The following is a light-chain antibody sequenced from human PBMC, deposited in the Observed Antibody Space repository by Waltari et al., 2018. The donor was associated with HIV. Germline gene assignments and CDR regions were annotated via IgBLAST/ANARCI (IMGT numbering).Light chain of an antibody. CDR3: QQYGSSSWT. Sequence: DSVLTQSPGTLSLSPGDRATLSCRAGQSVSRSYLAWYQQQPGQAPRLLIYGASTRATGIPDRFSGSGSGTDFTLTISRLEPEDFAVYYCQQYGSSSWTFGQGTKVEIK. V-gene: IGKV3-20*01. CDR1: QSVSRSY. J-gene: IGKJ1*01. CDR2: GAS.